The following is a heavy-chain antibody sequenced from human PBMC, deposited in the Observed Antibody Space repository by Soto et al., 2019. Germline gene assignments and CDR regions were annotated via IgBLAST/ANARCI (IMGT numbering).Heavy chain of an antibody. CDR2: MSYDGTTK. J-gene: IGHJ4*02. V-gene: IGHV3-30-3*01. Sequence: QVQLVESGGGVVQPGRSLRLSCAASGFIFSNYVMYWVRQAPGKGLEWVSLMSYDGTTKSYADTLRGRFTISRDNSQNTLYLQMNSLRTEDTGVYYCAREVLWSGYFDYWGQGTLDTVSS. CDR1: GFIFSNYV. CDR3: AREVLWSGYFDY. D-gene: IGHD3-10*01.